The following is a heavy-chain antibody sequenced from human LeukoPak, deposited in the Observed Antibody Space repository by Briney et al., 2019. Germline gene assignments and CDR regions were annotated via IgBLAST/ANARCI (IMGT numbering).Heavy chain of an antibody. Sequence: PSETLSLTWTVSGGSISSHYWSWIRQPPGKGLEWIGYIYYSGSTNYNPSLKSRVTISVDTSKNQFSLKLNSVTAADTAVYYCAREKIGYDFWSGHIGFGFDPWGQGTLVTVSS. CDR1: GGSISSHY. CDR3: AREKIGYDFWSGHIGFGFDP. V-gene: IGHV4-59*11. J-gene: IGHJ5*02. D-gene: IGHD3-3*01. CDR2: IYYSGST.